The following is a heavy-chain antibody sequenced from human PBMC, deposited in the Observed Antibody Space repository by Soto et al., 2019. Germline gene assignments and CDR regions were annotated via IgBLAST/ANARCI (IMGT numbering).Heavy chain of an antibody. Sequence: QVQLVQSGPEVKKPGASVKVSCKGSGYTFPNYVVTWVRQAPGQGLESLGWVSAYNRNTDYAQKFEDRATMTIDTSTNTAYLELRGLTPDDSAVYYCARERRWEPLLYWGQGTL. D-gene: IGHD1-26*01. CDR2: VSAYNRNT. J-gene: IGHJ4*02. CDR3: ARERRWEPLLY. V-gene: IGHV1-18*01. CDR1: GYTFPNYV.